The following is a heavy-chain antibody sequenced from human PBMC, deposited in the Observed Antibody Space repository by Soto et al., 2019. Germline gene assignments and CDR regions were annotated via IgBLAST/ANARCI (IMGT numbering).Heavy chain of an antibody. CDR2: INHSGST. CDR1: GGSFSGYY. V-gene: IGHV4-34*01. D-gene: IGHD2-15*01. CDR3: ARKEVVVAGGMDV. J-gene: IGHJ6*02. Sequence: QVQLQQWGAGLLKPSETLSLTCAVYGGSFSGYYWSWIRQPPGKGLEWIGEINHSGSTNYNPSLKSRVTISVDTSKNQFSPKLSSVTAADTAVYYCARKEVVVAGGMDVWGQGTTVTVSS.